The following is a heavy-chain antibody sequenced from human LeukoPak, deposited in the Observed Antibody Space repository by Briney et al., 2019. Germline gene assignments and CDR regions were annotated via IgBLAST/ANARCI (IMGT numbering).Heavy chain of an antibody. Sequence: SETLSLTCTVSGGSINSYYWSWIRQPPGKGLEWIGQVYYSGGTNYNPSLKSRVSISVDTSKNQFSLKLSSVTAADTAVYYCARDPTAYSSGYPYWYFDLWGRGTLVTVSS. CDR1: GGSINSYY. D-gene: IGHD6-19*01. CDR2: VYYSGGT. CDR3: ARDPTAYSSGYPYWYFDL. V-gene: IGHV4-59*12. J-gene: IGHJ2*01.